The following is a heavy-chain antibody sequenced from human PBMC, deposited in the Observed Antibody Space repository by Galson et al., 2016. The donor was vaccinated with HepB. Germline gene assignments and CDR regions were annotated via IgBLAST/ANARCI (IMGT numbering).Heavy chain of an antibody. CDR2: IYGSGVT. V-gene: IGHV3-53*01. CDR3: AGGRPVGNMMDY. D-gene: IGHD1-26*01. Sequence: SLRLSCAASGFTVTSNYMAWVRQAPGKGLDWVSTIYGSGVTFYADSVKGRFTISRDYSENTLYLQMNSLRAEDTALYYCAGGRPVGNMMDYWGQGTLVTVSS. J-gene: IGHJ4*02. CDR1: GFTVTSNY.